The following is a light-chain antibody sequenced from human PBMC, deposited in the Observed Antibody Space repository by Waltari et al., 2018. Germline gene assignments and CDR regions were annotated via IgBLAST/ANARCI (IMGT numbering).Light chain of an antibody. CDR2: AAS. V-gene: IGKV1-39*01. CDR1: QYVSTY. Sequence: DIQMTQSPSSLSASVGDRVIITCRASQYVSTYLNWYQLKPGKAPELLIYAASTLQAGVPSRLSGSGSRTDFTLTIISLQPEDFATYYCEQTYDTPPTFGQGTRLEIK. CDR3: EQTYDTPPT. J-gene: IGKJ2*01.